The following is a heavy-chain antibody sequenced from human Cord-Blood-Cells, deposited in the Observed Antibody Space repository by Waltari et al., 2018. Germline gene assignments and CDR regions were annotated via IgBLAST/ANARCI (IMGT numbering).Heavy chain of an antibody. Sequence: QIPLKESGPTLVKPTQTLTLTCTFSGFSLSTSGLGVGWFRQPPGKALEWLALIYWNDDKRYSPSLKSRRTITKDTSKNQVVLTMTNMDPVDTATYYCAHRRRDRAVAGTFDYWGQGTLVTVSS. CDR1: GFSLSTSGLG. CDR2: IYWNDDK. D-gene: IGHD6-19*01. V-gene: IGHV2-5*01. CDR3: AHRRRDRAVAGTFDY. J-gene: IGHJ4*02.